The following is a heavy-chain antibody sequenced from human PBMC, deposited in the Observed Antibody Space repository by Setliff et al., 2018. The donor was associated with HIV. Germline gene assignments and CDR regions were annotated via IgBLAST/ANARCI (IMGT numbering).Heavy chain of an antibody. CDR2: VIPILGMT. CDR3: ARDLGYCTNGACPLTAEGAFDI. CDR1: GGTFNNYT. V-gene: IGHV1-69*04. D-gene: IGHD2-8*01. J-gene: IGHJ3*02. Sequence: VASVKVSCKASGGTFNNYTITWVRQAPGQGLEWMGRVIPILGMTNYAQKFQGRVTITADKSTSTAYMELNSLRSEDTAMYYCARDLGYCTNGACPLTAEGAFDIWGQGTMVTV.